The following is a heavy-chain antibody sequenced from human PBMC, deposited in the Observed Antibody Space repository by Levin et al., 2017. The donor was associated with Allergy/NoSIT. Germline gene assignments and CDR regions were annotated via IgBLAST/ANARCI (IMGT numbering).Heavy chain of an antibody. V-gene: IGHV3-23*01. CDR2: VNGNAATK. Sequence: GGSLRLSCAASGFTFSNHAMSWVRQVPGKGLEWVAAVNGNAATKYYVDSVKGRFTISRDNSQNTLYLQMNNLRAEDTAVYYCAKMSPAPYSSGWNWYFDLWGRGTLVTVSS. D-gene: IGHD6-25*01. CDR1: GFTFSNHA. J-gene: IGHJ2*01. CDR3: AKMSPAPYSSGWNWYFDL.